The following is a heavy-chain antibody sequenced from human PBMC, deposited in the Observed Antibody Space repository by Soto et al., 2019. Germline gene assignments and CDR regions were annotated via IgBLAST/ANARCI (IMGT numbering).Heavy chain of an antibody. CDR3: VRDLDGSGAYYTDF. CDR1: GYTFPNYG. J-gene: IGHJ4*02. Sequence: QVQLVQSGAEVKKHGASVKVSCKASGYTFPNYGITWVRQAPGQGLEWRGWISAYKTNIKYAQKVQGRVTLTTGTSTSTAYMELRSLRSDDTAIYYCVRDLDGSGAYYTDFWGQGTLVTFSS. CDR2: ISAYKTNI. V-gene: IGHV1-18*01. D-gene: IGHD3-10*01.